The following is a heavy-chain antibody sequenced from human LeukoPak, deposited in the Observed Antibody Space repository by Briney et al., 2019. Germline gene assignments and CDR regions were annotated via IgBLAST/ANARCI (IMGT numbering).Heavy chain of an antibody. Sequence: SGTLSLTRAVSGGSISSNYWWSWVRQPPGRGLEWIGEIYHTGNTNYNPSLKSRVSISVDKSKRQFSLKLTSVTAADTAVYYCVGFGLSSGWAGWGQGTLDTVSS. V-gene: IGHV4-4*02. D-gene: IGHD6-19*01. CDR2: IYHTGNT. J-gene: IGHJ4*02. CDR1: GGSISSNYW. CDR3: VGFGLSSGWAG.